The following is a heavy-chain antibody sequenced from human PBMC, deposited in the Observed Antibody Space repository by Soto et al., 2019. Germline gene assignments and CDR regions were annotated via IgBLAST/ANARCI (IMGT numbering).Heavy chain of an antibody. CDR3: ARGVPVGAIGRFYFDS. D-gene: IGHD1-26*01. V-gene: IGHV3-53*01. J-gene: IGHJ4*02. Sequence: EVLLVESGGGLIQPGGSLRLSCAASGFTVSDNYMTWVRQAPGKGLEWVSVMYSGGTATSYADSVKGRFTVSRDSSKNTVSLQLDSLRAEDTAVYYCARGVPVGAIGRFYFDSWGQGTLVTVSS. CDR1: GFTVSDNY. CDR2: MYSGGTAT.